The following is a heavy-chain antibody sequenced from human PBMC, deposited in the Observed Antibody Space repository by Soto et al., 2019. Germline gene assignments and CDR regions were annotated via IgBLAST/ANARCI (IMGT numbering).Heavy chain of an antibody. D-gene: IGHD6-19*01. J-gene: IGHJ5*02. Sequence: QVQLVQSGAEVKKPGSSVKVSCKASGGTFSSYTISWVRQAPGQGLEWMGRIIPILGIANYAQKFQGRVTITADKPTSTAYMELRSLRSEDTAGYYCARDQGDSVAGTGWFDPWGQGTLVTVSS. CDR2: IIPILGIA. V-gene: IGHV1-69*08. CDR3: ARDQGDSVAGTGWFDP. CDR1: GGTFSSYT.